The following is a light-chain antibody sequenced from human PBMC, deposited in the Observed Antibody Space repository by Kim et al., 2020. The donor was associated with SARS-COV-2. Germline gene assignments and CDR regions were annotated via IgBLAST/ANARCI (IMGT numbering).Light chain of an antibody. CDR2: YDS. Sequence: APGKTARLTCGGNNIGSKSLHWYQQKPGQAPVLVIYYDSDRPSGIPERFSGSNSGNTATLTISRVEAGDEADYYCQVWDSSSDHPVFGGGTQLTVL. J-gene: IGLJ3*02. CDR1: NIGSKS. V-gene: IGLV3-21*04. CDR3: QVWDSSSDHPV.